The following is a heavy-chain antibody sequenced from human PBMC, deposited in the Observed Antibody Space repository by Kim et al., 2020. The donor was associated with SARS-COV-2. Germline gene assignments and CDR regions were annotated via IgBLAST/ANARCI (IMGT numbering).Heavy chain of an antibody. CDR2: IYYPGSP. CDR1: GASINSGDYY. Sequence: SETLSLTCSVSGASINSGDYYWVWIRHPPGKGLEWIGHIYYPGSPVYNPSPKGRGTLSIFTSENKFSLNLTSVPAAAPALYYCSRGNRSHNGSGYLDYWG. J-gene: IGHJ4*01. V-gene: IGHV4-31*03. D-gene: IGHD3-22*01. CDR3: SRGNRSHNGSGYLDY.